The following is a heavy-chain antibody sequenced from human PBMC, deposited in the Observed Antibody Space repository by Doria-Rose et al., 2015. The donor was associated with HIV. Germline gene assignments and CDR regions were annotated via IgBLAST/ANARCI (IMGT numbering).Heavy chain of an antibody. CDR1: GVSLSSPGMG. J-gene: IGHJ4*02. Sequence: SGPVLVKPTETPTLTCTVSGVSLSSPGMGVSWIRQPPGKALEWLANIFSDDERSYKTSLKSRLTISRGTSKSQMVLTMTDMDPVDTATYYCARIKSSRWYHKYYFDFWGQGTLVIVSA. D-gene: IGHD6-13*01. V-gene: IGHV2-26*01. CDR3: ARIKSSRWYHKYYFDF. CDR2: IFSDDER.